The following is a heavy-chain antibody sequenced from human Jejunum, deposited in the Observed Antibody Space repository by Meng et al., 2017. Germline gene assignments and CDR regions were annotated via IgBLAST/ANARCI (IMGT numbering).Heavy chain of an antibody. J-gene: IGHJ4*02. Sequence: VQRVESGGGSGQPGGSLRLSCAASGFIFRNYDMHWVRQAPGKGLEWVSAIGTVGDTYYPDSVKGRFTISREDAKNSLYLQMNSLTAGDTAMYYCAKEDREAAGGHWLQPLDSWGQGTLVTVSS. CDR1: GFIFRNYD. D-gene: IGHD5-24*01. CDR2: IGTVGDT. CDR3: AKEDREAAGGHWLQPLDS. V-gene: IGHV3-13*01.